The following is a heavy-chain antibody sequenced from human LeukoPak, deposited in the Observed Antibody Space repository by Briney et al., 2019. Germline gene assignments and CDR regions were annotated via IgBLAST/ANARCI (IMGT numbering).Heavy chain of an antibody. V-gene: IGHV7-4-1*02. CDR1: GYTFTSYA. CDR3: ARDQSLTVTTSKDY. D-gene: IGHD4-17*01. J-gene: IGHJ4*02. Sequence: ASVKVSCKASGYTFTSYAMNWVRQAPGQGLEWMGWINTNTGNPTYAQGFTGRFVFSLDTSVSTAYLQISSLKAEDTAVYYCARDQSLTVTTSKDYWGQGTLVTVSS. CDR2: INTNTGNP.